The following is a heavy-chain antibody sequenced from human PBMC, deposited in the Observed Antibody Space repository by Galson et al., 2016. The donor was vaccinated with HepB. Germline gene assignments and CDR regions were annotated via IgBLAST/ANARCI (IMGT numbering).Heavy chain of an antibody. CDR2: INTYSNGP. CDR3: ARTPGLGEFFGWFDP. J-gene: IGHJ5*02. Sequence: SVKVSCKASGYTFTGYGISWVRQAPGQGLEWMGWINTYSNGPNYAQNLQDSVTMTTDKSTRTAYMELRGLRADDTAVYYCARTPGLGEFFGWFDPWGQGTLVTVSS. CDR1: GYTFTGYG. V-gene: IGHV1-18*01. D-gene: IGHD3-10*01.